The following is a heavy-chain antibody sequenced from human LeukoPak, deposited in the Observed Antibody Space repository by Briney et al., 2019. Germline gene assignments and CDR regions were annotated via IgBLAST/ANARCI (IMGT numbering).Heavy chain of an antibody. CDR3: ARPRRRYYYYGMDV. CDR2: INVYGGNA. Sequence: ASVKVSCKASGYTVNSFGINWMRQAPGQGLEWMGWINVYGGNAKYAQKFLGRVSLTTDTSTSTAYMELRSLTSDDTAVYFCARPRRRYYYYGMDVWGQGTSVTVSS. CDR1: GYTVNSFG. J-gene: IGHJ6*02. V-gene: IGHV1-18*04.